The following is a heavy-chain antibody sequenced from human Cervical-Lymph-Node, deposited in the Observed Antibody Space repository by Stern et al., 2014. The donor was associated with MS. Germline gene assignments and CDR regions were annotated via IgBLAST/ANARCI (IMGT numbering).Heavy chain of an antibody. Sequence: VQLVQSGAEVKKPGESLKISCKGAGYSFTSYWIGWVRQMPGKGLEWMGIIYPGDSDTRYSPSFQGQVTISADKSISTAYLQWSSLKASDTAMYYCARQGKYSSGWYEVRYFDYWGQGTLVTVSS. CDR3: ARQGKYSSGWYEVRYFDY. J-gene: IGHJ4*02. V-gene: IGHV5-51*01. D-gene: IGHD6-19*01. CDR2: IYPGDSDT. CDR1: GYSFTSYW.